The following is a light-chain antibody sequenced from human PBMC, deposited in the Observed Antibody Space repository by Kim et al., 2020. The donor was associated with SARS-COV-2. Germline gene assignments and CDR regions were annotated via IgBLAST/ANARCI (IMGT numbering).Light chain of an antibody. J-gene: IGKJ2*01. CDR2: NGS. CDR3: QQYGGSPPYT. CDR1: PGVGSSY. V-gene: IGKV3-20*01. Sequence: SPGERATLSCRDSPGVGSSYVAWYQQKPAQAPRLLIFNGSSRATGTPDRFSGSGSGTDFTLTIGRLEPEDFAVYYCQQYGGSPPYTFGQGTKLEI.